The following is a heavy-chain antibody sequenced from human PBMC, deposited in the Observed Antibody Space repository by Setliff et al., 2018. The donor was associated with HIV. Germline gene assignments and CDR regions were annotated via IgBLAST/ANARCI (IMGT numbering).Heavy chain of an antibody. Sequence: ASVKVSCKASGYTFTTYGINWVRRAPGQGLEWMGWINSYNGNTKYAQKFRGRVTMTTDTSTTTSFLELRSLKADDTAVYYCSRSGVPPYYYYGMDVWGQGTTVTVSS. CDR2: INSYNGNT. CDR1: GYTFTTYG. J-gene: IGHJ6*02. V-gene: IGHV1-18*04. CDR3: SRSGVPPYYYYGMDV. D-gene: IGHD3-10*01.